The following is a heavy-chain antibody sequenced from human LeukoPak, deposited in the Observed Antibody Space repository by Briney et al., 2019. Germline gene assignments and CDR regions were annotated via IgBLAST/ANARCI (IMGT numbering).Heavy chain of an antibody. CDR2: ISYDGSNK. D-gene: IGHD3-10*01. V-gene: IGHV3-30*04. J-gene: IGHJ5*02. CDR1: GFTFSSYA. CDR3: ARGSGVLLWFGERDWFDP. Sequence: GRSLRLSCAASGFTFSSYAMHWVRQAPGKGLEWVAVISYDGSNKYCADSVKGRFTISRDNSKNTLYLQMNSLRAEDTAVYYCARGSGVLLWFGERDWFDPWGQGTLVTVSS.